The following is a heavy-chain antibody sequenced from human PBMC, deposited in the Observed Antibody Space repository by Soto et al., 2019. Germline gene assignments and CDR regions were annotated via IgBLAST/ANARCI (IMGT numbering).Heavy chain of an antibody. CDR1: GFTFSSYS. D-gene: IGHD3-9*01. CDR3: ARDYYDLLTGYMRHDAFDF. J-gene: IGHJ3*01. Sequence: AGGSLRLSCAASGFTFSSYSMNWARQAPGKGLEWVSSISGSSNYKYYLDSVKGRFTISRDNAKNSLYLQMNSLRAEDTAVYYCARDYYDLLTGYMRHDAFDFWGQGTLVTVSS. CDR2: ISGSSNYK. V-gene: IGHV3-21*01.